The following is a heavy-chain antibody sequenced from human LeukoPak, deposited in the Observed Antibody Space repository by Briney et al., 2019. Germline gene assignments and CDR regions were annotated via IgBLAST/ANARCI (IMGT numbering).Heavy chain of an antibody. V-gene: IGHV3-21*01. CDR3: ARDGYYDSSNDFDY. CDR2: ISSSRSYI. CDR1: GFTFSSYS. J-gene: IGHJ4*02. D-gene: IGHD3-22*01. Sequence: GGSLRLSCAASGFTFSSYSMNWVRQAPGKGLEWVSSISSSRSYIYYADSVKGRFTISRDNAKNSLYLQMNSLRAEDTAVYYCARDGYYDSSNDFDYWAQGTLVTVSS.